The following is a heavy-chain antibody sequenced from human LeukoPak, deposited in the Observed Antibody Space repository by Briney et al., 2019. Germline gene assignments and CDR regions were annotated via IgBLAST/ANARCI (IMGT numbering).Heavy chain of an antibody. V-gene: IGHV4-59*01. CDR1: GGSISSYY. Sequence: SETLSLTCTVSGGSISSYYWSWIRQFAGKGLEWIGYIYYSGRTNYNPSLKSRVTISVDTSKNQFSLNLSSVTAADTAVYYCATTRGLYYFDYWGQGTLLTVSS. J-gene: IGHJ4*02. D-gene: IGHD3-10*01. CDR3: ATTRGLYYFDY. CDR2: IYYSGRT.